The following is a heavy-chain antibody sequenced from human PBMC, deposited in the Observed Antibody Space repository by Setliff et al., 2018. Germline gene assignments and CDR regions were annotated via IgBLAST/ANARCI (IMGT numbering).Heavy chain of an antibody. D-gene: IGHD6-13*01. J-gene: IGHJ6*02. CDR2: ISAHNGNT. Sequence: ASVKVSCKASGYTFTSYAFSWVRQAPGQGLEWMGGISAHNGNTNYAQKLQGRVTMTTDTSTSTAYMELRSLRSDDTAVYYCARTNLYSSSWYYYYYGMDVWGQGTTVTVSS. CDR1: GYTFTSYA. V-gene: IGHV1-18*01. CDR3: ARTNLYSSSWYYYYYGMDV.